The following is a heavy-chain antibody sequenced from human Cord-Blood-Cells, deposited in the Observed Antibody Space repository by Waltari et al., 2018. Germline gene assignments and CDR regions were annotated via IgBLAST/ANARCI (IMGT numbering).Heavy chain of an antibody. CDR1: GGSISSYY. D-gene: IGHD6-19*01. J-gene: IGHJ2*01. V-gene: IGHV4-59*01. CDR2: IYYRGST. CDR3: ARGGREQWLVPRDWYFDL. Sequence: QVQLQESGPGLVKPSETLSLTCTVSGGSISSYYWSWIRQPPGKGLEWIGYIYYRGSTSYNPSLKSRVTISVDTSKNQFSLKLSSVTAADTAVYYCARGGREQWLVPRDWYFDLWGRGTLVTVSS.